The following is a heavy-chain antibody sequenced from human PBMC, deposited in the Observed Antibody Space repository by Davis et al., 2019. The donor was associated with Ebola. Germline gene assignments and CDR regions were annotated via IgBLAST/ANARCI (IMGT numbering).Heavy chain of an antibody. CDR3: ARDSYSSGWYEGRDY. Sequence: ASVKVSCKASGYTFTSYAMHWVRQAPGQRLEWMGWINAGNGNTKYSQKFQGRVTITRDTSASTAYMELSSLRSEDTAVYYCARDSYSSGWYEGRDYWGQGTLVTVSS. D-gene: IGHD6-19*01. CDR2: INAGNGNT. J-gene: IGHJ4*02. V-gene: IGHV1-3*01. CDR1: GYTFTSYA.